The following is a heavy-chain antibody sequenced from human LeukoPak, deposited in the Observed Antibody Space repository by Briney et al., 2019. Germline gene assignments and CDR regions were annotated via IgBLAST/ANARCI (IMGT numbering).Heavy chain of an antibody. Sequence: SATLSLTCTVSGGSISSSDSYWAWVRQPPGKGLEWIGSICFSRTTYYNPSLKSRVTMSIDTSKNDFSLKVASVTAADTAVYYCGRHFPETGRDEQPLEYWGQGSLFTVSS. CDR1: GGSISSSDSY. D-gene: IGHD3-10*01. CDR2: ICFSRTT. V-gene: IGHV4-39*01. J-gene: IGHJ4*02. CDR3: GRHFPETGRDEQPLEY.